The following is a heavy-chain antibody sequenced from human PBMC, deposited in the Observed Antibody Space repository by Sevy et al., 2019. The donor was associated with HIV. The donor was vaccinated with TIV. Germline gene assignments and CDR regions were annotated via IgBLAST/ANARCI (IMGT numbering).Heavy chain of an antibody. D-gene: IGHD2-2*01. V-gene: IGHV3-23*01. J-gene: IGHJ3*02. CDR1: GFTFSSYA. CDR2: ISGSGGST. Sequence: GGSLRLSCAASGFTFSSYAMSWVRQAPGKGLEWVSAISGSGGSTYYADSVKGRFTNSRDNSKNTLYLQMNSLRAEDTAVYYCAKVGDYAVVVPAAICAFDIWGQGTMVTVSS. CDR3: AKVGDYAVVVPAAICAFDI.